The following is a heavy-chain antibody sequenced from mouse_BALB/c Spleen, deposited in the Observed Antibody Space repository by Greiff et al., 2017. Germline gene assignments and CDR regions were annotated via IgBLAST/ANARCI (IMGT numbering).Heavy chain of an antibody. CDR1: GFDFSRYW. Sequence: EVKLLESGGGLVQPGGSLKLSCAASGFDFSRYWMSWVRQAPGKGLEWIGEINPDSSTINYTPSLKDKFIISRDNAKNTLYLEMSKVRSEDTALYYCARGSTMITLYAMDDWGQGTSVTVSS. J-gene: IGHJ4*01. V-gene: IGHV4-1*02. CDR3: ARGSTMITLYAMDD. CDR2: INPDSSTI. D-gene: IGHD2-4*01.